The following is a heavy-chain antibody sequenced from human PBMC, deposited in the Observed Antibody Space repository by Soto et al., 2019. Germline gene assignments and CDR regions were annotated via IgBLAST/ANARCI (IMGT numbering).Heavy chain of an antibody. CDR1: GYTFTSYY. CDR2: INPSGGST. J-gene: IGHJ3*02. Sequence: GASVKVSCKASGYTFTSYYMHWVRQAPGQGLEWMGIINPSGGSTSYAQMFQGRVTMTRDTSTSTVYMELSSLRSEDTAVYYCASTPLGYCSGGSCYSGAFDIWGQGTMVTVSS. V-gene: IGHV1-46*01. D-gene: IGHD2-15*01. CDR3: ASTPLGYCSGGSCYSGAFDI.